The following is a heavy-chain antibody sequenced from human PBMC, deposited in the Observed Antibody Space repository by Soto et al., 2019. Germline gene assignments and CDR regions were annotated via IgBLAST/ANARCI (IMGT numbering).Heavy chain of an antibody. J-gene: IGHJ4*02. CDR1: GGSISSGGYY. V-gene: IGHV4-31*03. CDR2: IYYSGST. D-gene: IGHD3-3*01. CDR3: ARDHSSYDFWSGYFDY. Sequence: SETLSLTCTVSGGSISSGGYYWSWIRQHPGKGLEWIGYIYYSGSTYYNPSLKSRVTISVDTSKNQFSLKLSSATAADTAVYYCARDHSSYDFWSGYFDYWGQGTLVTVSS.